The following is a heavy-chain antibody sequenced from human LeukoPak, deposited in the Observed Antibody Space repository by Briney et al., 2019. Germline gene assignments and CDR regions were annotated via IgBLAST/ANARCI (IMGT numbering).Heavy chain of an antibody. CDR2: ISGSGGST. Sequence: GGSLRLSCAASGFTFSSYGMSWVRQAPGKGLEWVSAISGSGGSTYYADSVDGRFTISRDNSRNTLYLQMSSLRPEDTAVYYCGRHDSSYSGNWGQGTLVSVSS. D-gene: IGHD3-22*01. J-gene: IGHJ4*02. CDR3: GRHDSSYSGN. V-gene: IGHV3-23*01. CDR1: GFTFSSYG.